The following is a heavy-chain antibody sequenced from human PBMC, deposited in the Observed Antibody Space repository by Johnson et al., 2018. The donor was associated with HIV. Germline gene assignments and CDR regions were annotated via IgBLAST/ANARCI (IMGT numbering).Heavy chain of an antibody. V-gene: IGHV3-66*02. CDR2: IYSGGST. CDR1: GFTVSTNY. CDR3: AREMATIRGYAFDI. J-gene: IGHJ3*02. D-gene: IGHD5-24*01. Sequence: VQLVESGGGLVKPGGSLRLSCAASGFTVSTNYMTWVRQAPGKGLEWVSLIYSGGSTYYADSVKGRFTISRDNSKNTLYLQMNSLRAEDTAVYYCAREMATIRGYAFDIWGQGTMVTVSS.